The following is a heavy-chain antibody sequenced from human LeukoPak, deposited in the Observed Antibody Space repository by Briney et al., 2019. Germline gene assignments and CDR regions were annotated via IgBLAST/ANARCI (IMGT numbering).Heavy chain of an antibody. D-gene: IGHD1-14*01. CDR2: IQQDGSEK. J-gene: IGHJ5*02. CDR3: AREGRSPTGYWFDP. CDR1: GFTFSRYW. V-gene: IGHV3-7*03. Sequence: GGSLRLSCAASGFTFSRYWMSWVRQAPGKGLEWVASIQQDGSEKYYVDSVKGRFTISRDNAKNSLYLQMNSLRAGDTAVYYCAREGRSPTGYWFDPWGQGTLVTVSS.